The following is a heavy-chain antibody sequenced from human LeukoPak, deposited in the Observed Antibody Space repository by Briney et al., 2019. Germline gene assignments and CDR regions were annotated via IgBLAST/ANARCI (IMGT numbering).Heavy chain of an antibody. CDR3: ARDWGESITMIVVATSFDY. CDR2: ISAYNGNT. CDR1: GYTFTSYG. D-gene: IGHD3-22*01. Sequence: ASVKVSCKASGYTFTSYGISWVRQAPGQGLEWMGWISAYNGNTNYAQKLQGRVTMTTDTSTSTAYMELRSLRSDDTAVYYCARDWGESITMIVVATSFDYWGQGTLVTVSS. J-gene: IGHJ4*02. V-gene: IGHV1-18*01.